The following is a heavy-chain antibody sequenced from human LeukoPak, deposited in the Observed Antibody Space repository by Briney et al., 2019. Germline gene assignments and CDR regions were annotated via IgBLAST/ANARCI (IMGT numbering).Heavy chain of an antibody. CDR1: GGSISSSSYY. J-gene: IGHJ4*02. D-gene: IGHD4-17*01. Sequence: SETLSLTCTVSGGSISSSSYYWGWIRQPPGKGLEWIGSIYYSGSTYYNPSLKSRATISVDTSKNQFSLKLSSVTAADTAVYYCASNYYGDLTSFDYWGQGTLVTVSS. CDR3: ASNYYGDLTSFDY. CDR2: IYYSGST. V-gene: IGHV4-39*01.